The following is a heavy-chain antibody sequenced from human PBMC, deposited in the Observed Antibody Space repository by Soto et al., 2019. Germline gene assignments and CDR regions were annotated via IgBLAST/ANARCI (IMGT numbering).Heavy chain of an antibody. J-gene: IGHJ6*02. V-gene: IGHV5-51*01. CDR1: GYSFTSYW. Sequence: GESLKISCKGSGYSFTSYWIGWVRQMPGKGLECMGIIYPGDSDTRYSPSFQGQVTISADKSISTAYLQWSSLKASDTAMYYCARASTRCKCYYGMDVWGQGTTVTVSS. D-gene: IGHD2-8*01. CDR2: IYPGDSDT. CDR3: ARASTRCKCYYGMDV.